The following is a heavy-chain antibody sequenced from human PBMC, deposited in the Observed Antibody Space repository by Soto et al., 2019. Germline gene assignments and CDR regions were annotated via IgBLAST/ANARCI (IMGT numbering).Heavy chain of an antibody. CDR1: GGSFSGYY. CDR3: ARGGVAGTYYYYYMDD. Sequence: SETLSLTCAVYGGSFSGYYWSWIRQPPGKGLEWIGEINHSGSTNYNPSLKSRVTISVDTSKNQFSLKLRSVTAADTAVYYCARGGVAGTYYYYYMDDWGKGTTVTVSS. CDR2: INHSGST. V-gene: IGHV4-34*01. D-gene: IGHD6-19*01. J-gene: IGHJ6*03.